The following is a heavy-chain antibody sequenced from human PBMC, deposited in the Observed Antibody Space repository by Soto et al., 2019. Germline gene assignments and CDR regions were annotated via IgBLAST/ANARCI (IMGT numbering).Heavy chain of an antibody. J-gene: IGHJ4*02. CDR2: ISYSGTT. CDR3: ATMGTPVTGLYYFDY. CDR1: GGSISSGNYY. Sequence: QVQLQESGPGLVKPSQTLPLTCTVSGGSISSGNYYWSWIRQPPGKGLEWIGFISYSGTTHYSASLRSRVSISVDTSKHQFSLDLSSVTAADPAVYYCATMGTPVTGLYYFDYWGQGTLVTVSS. V-gene: IGHV4-30-4*01. D-gene: IGHD4-17*01.